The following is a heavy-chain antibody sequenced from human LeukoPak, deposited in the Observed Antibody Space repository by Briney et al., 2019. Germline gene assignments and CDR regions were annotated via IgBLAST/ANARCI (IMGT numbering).Heavy chain of an antibody. CDR2: IYYSGST. J-gene: IGHJ4*02. Sequence: SETVSLTCTVSGGSISSSSYYWGWIRQPPGKGLEWIGSIYYSGSTYYNPSLKSRVTISVDTSRNQFSLKLSSVTAADTAVYYCARSNLEVYSRSPGVDYGGQGTLVTVSS. V-gene: IGHV4-39*01. D-gene: IGHD6-13*01. CDR1: GGSISSSSYY. CDR3: ARSNLEVYSRSPGVDY.